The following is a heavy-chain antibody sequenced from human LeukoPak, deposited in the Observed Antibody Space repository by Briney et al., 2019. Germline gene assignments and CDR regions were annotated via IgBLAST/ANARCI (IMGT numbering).Heavy chain of an antibody. V-gene: IGHV4-34*01. D-gene: IGHD5-24*01. J-gene: IGHJ6*03. Sequence: KPSETLSLTCAVYGGSFSGYYWSWIRQPPGKGLEWIGEINHSGSTNYNPSLKSRVTISVDTSKNQFSLKLSSVTAADTAVYYCAREMASYYDYDMNVWGKGTTVTVSS. CDR2: INHSGST. CDR1: GGSFSGYY. CDR3: AREMASYYDYDMNV.